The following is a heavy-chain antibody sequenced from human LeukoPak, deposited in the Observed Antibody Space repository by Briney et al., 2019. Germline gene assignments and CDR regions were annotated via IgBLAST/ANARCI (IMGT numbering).Heavy chain of an antibody. Sequence: SETLSLTCTVSGGPISSSSYYWGWIRQPPGKGLEWIGSIYYSGSTYYNPSLKSRVTISVDTSKNQFSLKLSSVTAADTAVYYCARHVGRVVVWYFDLWGRGTLVTVSS. V-gene: IGHV4-39*01. D-gene: IGHD3-22*01. J-gene: IGHJ2*01. CDR1: GGPISSSSYY. CDR3: ARHVGRVVVWYFDL. CDR2: IYYSGST.